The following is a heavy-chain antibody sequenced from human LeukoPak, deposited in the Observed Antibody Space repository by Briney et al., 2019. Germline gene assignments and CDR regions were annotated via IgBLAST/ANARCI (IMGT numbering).Heavy chain of an antibody. CDR3: ARVLTAIPTNFDY. V-gene: IGHV4-34*01. J-gene: IGHJ4*02. D-gene: IGHD1-20*01. CDR1: GGSFSGYY. CDR2: INHSGST. Sequence: PSETLSLTCAVYGGSFSGYYWSWIRQPPGKGLEWIGEINHSGSTNYSPSLKSRVTISVDTSKNQFSLKLSSVTAADTAVYYCARVLTAIPTNFDYWGQGTLVTVSS.